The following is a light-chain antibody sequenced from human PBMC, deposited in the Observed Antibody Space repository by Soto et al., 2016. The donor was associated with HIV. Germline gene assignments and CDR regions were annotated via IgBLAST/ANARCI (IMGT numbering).Light chain of an antibody. Sequence: DIQMTQSPSSLSASVGDRVTITCRASQDIRSDLGWYQQKPGKAPKLLIHTASNLDSGVSSRFSGSGSGTEFTLTISSLQPDDFATYYCQQYDSYFYSFGQGTKLEIK. V-gene: IGKV1-5*03. CDR1: QDIRSD. J-gene: IGKJ2*01. CDR3: QQYDSYFYS. CDR2: TAS.